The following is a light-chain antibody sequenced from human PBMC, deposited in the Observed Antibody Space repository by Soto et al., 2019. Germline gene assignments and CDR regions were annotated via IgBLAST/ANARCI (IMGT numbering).Light chain of an antibody. V-gene: IGLV2-14*01. J-gene: IGLJ1*01. Sequence: QSVLTQPASVSGSPGQSITISCTATSSDVGDYNSVSWYQQHPGKAPKLIIYEVSNRPSGLSNRFSGSKSGNTASLTISGLQAEDEADYYCSSYTGNNTLYVFGHRTKV. CDR2: EVS. CDR3: SSYTGNNTLYV. CDR1: SSDVGDYNS.